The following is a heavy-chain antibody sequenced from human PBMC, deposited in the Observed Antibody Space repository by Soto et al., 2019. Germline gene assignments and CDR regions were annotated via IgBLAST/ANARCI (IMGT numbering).Heavy chain of an antibody. CDR1: GGTLNRYT. J-gene: IGHJ4*02. D-gene: IGHD1-1*01. CDR2: IIPVFGTT. V-gene: IGHV1-69*01. CDR3: SISNSYGRGDF. Sequence: QVQLVQSGAEVKKPGSSVRVSCKASGGTLNRYTISWVRQAPGQGLEWMGGIIPVFGTTDYAQKFQGRVTITADQSTGTAYLDLCSLRSEDTAIYYFSISNSYGRGDFWGQGTLVTVSP.